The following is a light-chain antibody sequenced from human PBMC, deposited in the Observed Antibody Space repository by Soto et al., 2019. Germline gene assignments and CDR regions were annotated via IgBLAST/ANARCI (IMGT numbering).Light chain of an antibody. CDR3: QSYDSSLSASV. J-gene: IGLJ2*01. V-gene: IGLV1-40*01. CDR1: SSNIGAGYD. Sequence: QSVLTQPPSVSVAPGQRVTISCTGSSSNIGAGYDVHWYQQLPGTAPKLLIYGNSNRPSGVPDRFSGSKSGTSASLAITGLQAEDEADYYCQSYDSSLSASVFGGGTKLTVL. CDR2: GNS.